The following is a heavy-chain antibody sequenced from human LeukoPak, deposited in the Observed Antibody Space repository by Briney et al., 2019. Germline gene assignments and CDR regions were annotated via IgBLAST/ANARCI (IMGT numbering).Heavy chain of an antibody. V-gene: IGHV1-69*13. Sequence: GASVKVSCKASGGTFSSYAISWMRQAPGQGLEWMGGIIPIFGTANYAQKFQGRVTITADESTSTAYMELSSLRSEDTAVYYCARAGGATLTWFDPWGQGILVTVSS. CDR1: GGTFSSYA. CDR2: IIPIFGTA. CDR3: ARAGGATLTWFDP. D-gene: IGHD1-26*01. J-gene: IGHJ5*02.